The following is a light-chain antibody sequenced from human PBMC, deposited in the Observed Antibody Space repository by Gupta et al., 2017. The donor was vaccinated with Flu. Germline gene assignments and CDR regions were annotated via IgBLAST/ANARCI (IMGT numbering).Light chain of an antibody. CDR1: QSVLYSSNNKNY. J-gene: IGKJ5*01. CDR2: WAS. Sequence: DIVMTQSPDSLAVSLGERATINCKSSQSVLYSSNNKNYLAWYQQKPGQPPKLLIYWASTRESGVPDRCSGSGSGTDFTLTISSLQAEDVAVYYCQQYESTPVTFGQGTRLEIK. V-gene: IGKV4-1*01. CDR3: QQYESTPVT.